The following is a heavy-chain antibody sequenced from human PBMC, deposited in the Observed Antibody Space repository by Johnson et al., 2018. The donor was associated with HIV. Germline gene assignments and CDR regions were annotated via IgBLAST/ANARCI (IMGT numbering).Heavy chain of an antibody. CDR1: GFTFSSYA. Sequence: QVQLVESGGGVVQPGRSLRLSCAASGFTFSSYAMHWVRQAPGKGLEWVAVISYDGSNKYYADSVKGRFTISRDNSKNTLYLQMNSLRAEDPAGYYCASDGEWELEDAFDIWGQGTMVTVSS. V-gene: IGHV3-30*04. CDR3: ASDGEWELEDAFDI. J-gene: IGHJ3*02. D-gene: IGHD1-26*01. CDR2: ISYDGSNK.